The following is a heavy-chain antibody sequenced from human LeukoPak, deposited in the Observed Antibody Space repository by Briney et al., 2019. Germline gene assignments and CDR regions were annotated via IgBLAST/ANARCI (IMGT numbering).Heavy chain of an antibody. Sequence: GSLRLSCAASGFRFSDFTMTWVRQAPGKGPEWVSAIGGRGGSTYYADSLGGRFTISRDNSKDMLYLQMNSLKVEDTATYYCGEEGGAWGQGTKVTVSS. CDR2: IGGRGGST. J-gene: IGHJ5*02. CDR3: GEEGGA. D-gene: IGHD3-16*01. V-gene: IGHV3-23*01. CDR1: GFRFSDFT.